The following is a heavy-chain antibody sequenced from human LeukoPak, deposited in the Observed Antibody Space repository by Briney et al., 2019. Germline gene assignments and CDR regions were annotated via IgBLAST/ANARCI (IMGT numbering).Heavy chain of an antibody. CDR2: IGGSGDST. CDR3: AKQWNSAFWSGPTHLDF. D-gene: IGHD3-3*01. V-gene: IGHV3-23*01. Sequence: PGGSLRLSCAASGFTFRRYAMNSVRQAPGKGLGWGSGIGGSGDSTNYTDSVKGRFTISRNNSKNTLYMQMNSLRAEDTAVYYCAKQWNSAFWSGPTHLDFWGQGTLLTVSS. J-gene: IGHJ4*02. CDR1: GFTFRRYA.